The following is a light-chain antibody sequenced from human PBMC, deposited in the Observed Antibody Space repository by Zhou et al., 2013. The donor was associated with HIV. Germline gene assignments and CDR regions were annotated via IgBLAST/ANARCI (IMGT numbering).Light chain of an antibody. Sequence: DIQMTQSPSTLSASVGDRVTITCRASQSISSWLAWYQQKPGKAPNLLMYAASILQSGVPSRFSGSGSGTEFTLTITSLQPEDFGTYYCFQHNSYPWMFGQGTRV. V-gene: IGKV1-5*01. CDR2: AAS. CDR1: QSISSW. CDR3: FQHNSYPWM. J-gene: IGKJ1*01.